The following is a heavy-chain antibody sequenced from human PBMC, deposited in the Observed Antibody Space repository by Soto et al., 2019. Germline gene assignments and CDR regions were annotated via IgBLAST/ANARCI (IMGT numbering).Heavy chain of an antibody. J-gene: IGHJ6*04. CDR1: GFTFSSYG. V-gene: IGHV3-30*03. CDR2: VSYVGSNT. D-gene: IGHD5-12*01. Sequence: GGYPGLSRAAPGFTFSSYGIYWVRQGPGKGLEWVAVVSYVGSNTYYAYSVNGRFTISRDNSKNTLYLQMNSLRADDTAVYYRAIDFYAMLQWLTNGMDVWGKAPLVTVSS. CDR3: AIDFYAMLQWLTNGMDV.